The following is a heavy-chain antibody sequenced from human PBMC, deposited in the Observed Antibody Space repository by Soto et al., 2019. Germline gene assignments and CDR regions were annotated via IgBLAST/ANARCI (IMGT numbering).Heavy chain of an antibody. CDR1: GFTFSSYW. V-gene: IGHV3-74*01. Sequence: GGSLRLSCAASGFTFSSYWMHWVRQAPGKGLVWVSRINSDGSSTSYADSVKGRFTISRDNAKNTLYLQMNSLRAEDTAVYYCARGSFITGKTTPGMDVWGQGTTVTVSS. D-gene: IGHD1-20*01. CDR2: INSDGSST. CDR3: ARGSFITGKTTPGMDV. J-gene: IGHJ6*02.